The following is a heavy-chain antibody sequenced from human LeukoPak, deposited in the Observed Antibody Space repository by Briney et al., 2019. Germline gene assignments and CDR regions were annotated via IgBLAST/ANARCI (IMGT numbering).Heavy chain of an antibody. CDR1: GFTFSNYW. D-gene: IGHD3-16*01. CDR2: IKQDGSEI. V-gene: IGHV3-7*01. J-gene: IGHJ4*02. Sequence: GRSLRLSCAASGFTFSNYWMTWVRQAPGKGLEWVANIKQDGSEIYYVDSVKGRFTISRDNAKDSVFLQMNSLRDEDTAVYYCARLRFGDYWGQGTLVTVSS. CDR3: ARLRFGDY.